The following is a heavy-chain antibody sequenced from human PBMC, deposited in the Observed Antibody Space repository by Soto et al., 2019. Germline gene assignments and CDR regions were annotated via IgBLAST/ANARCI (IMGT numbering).Heavy chain of an antibody. Sequence: QITLKESGPTRVRPTQTLALTCTFSGFSLTTSGVGVGWIRKTPGKALEWLAVIYWDYDKRYSPSLKSRLTITKXXSXNXEVLTMADMDPVDTATYFCAHRGYMYGNWDHGYFDYWGQGTLVTVSS. CDR2: IYWDYDK. V-gene: IGHV2-5*02. CDR3: AHRGYMYGNWDHGYFDY. CDR1: GFSLTTSGVG. J-gene: IGHJ4*02. D-gene: IGHD5-18*01.